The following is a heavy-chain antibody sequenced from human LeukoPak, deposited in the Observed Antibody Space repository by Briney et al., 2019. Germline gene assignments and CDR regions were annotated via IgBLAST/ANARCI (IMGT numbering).Heavy chain of an antibody. CDR2: IRYDGSNK. J-gene: IGHJ6*03. V-gene: IGHV3-30*02. CDR1: GFTFSSYG. CDR3: AKTLGPSPKAYYYYMDV. Sequence: GGSLRLSCAASGFTFSSYGMHWVRQAPGKGLEWVAFIRYDGSNKYYADSVKGRFTISRDNSKNTLYLQMNSLRAEDTAVYYCAKTLGPSPKAYYYYMDVWGKGTTVTVSS.